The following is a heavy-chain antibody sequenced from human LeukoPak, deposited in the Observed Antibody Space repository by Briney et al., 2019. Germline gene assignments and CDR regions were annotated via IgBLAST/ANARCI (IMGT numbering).Heavy chain of an antibody. Sequence: SVTVSCKASGGTFSIYAISWVRQAPGQGLEWMGGTIPIFGTANYAQKFQGRVTITTDESTSTAYMELSSLRSEDTAVYYCARGMTTVTTGDYWGQGTLVTVSS. CDR1: GGTFSIYA. J-gene: IGHJ4*02. V-gene: IGHV1-69*05. CDR2: TIPIFGTA. D-gene: IGHD4-17*01. CDR3: ARGMTTVTTGDY.